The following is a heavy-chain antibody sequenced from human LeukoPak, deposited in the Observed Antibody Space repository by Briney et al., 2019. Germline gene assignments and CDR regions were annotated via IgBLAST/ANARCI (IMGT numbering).Heavy chain of an antibody. D-gene: IGHD3-22*01. CDR3: ARDGSGSGSPFDY. V-gene: IGHV4-38-2*02. CDR1: GYSISSGYY. CDR2: IYHSGST. Sequence: SETLSLTCTVSGYSISSGYYWGWIRQPPGRGLEWIGSIYHSGSTYYNPSLKSRVTISVDTSKNQLSLKLNSVTAADTAVYYCARDGSGSGSPFDYWGQGTLVTVSS. J-gene: IGHJ4*02.